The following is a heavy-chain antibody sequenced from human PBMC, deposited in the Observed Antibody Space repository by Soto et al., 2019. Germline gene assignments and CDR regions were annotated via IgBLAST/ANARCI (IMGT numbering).Heavy chain of an antibody. CDR3: VKDDTILVRRDFDL. V-gene: IGHV3-23*01. Sequence: EEQLFESGGGLIQPGVSLRLACAASGFTFSSYAMTWVRQAPGKGLEWVSSISFSDGGTYYADSVTGRLTISRDNSKNTLFLQMNSLRVEDTAVYYCVKDDTILVRRDFDLWGRGTLVTVSS. D-gene: IGHD3-3*01. J-gene: IGHJ2*01. CDR1: GFTFSSYA. CDR2: ISFSDGGT.